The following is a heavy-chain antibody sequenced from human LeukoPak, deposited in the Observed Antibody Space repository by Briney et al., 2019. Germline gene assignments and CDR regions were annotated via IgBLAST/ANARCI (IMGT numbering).Heavy chain of an antibody. CDR2: IKQDGSEK. CDR3: AKDITYYYDSSGYYYFDY. D-gene: IGHD3-22*01. V-gene: IGHV3-7*03. Sequence: GGSLRLSCAASGFTFSSYWMSWVRQAPGKGLEWVANIKQDGSEKYYVDSVKGRFTISRDNAKNSLYLQMNSLRAEDTAVYYCAKDITYYYDSSGYYYFDYWGQGTLVTVSS. CDR1: GFTFSSYW. J-gene: IGHJ4*02.